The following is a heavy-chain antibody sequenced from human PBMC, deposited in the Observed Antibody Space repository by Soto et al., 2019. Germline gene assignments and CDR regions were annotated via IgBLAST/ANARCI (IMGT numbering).Heavy chain of an antibody. V-gene: IGHV4-30-4*01. CDR3: ASFLTLTTYYYDSSGYRFDY. J-gene: IGHJ4*02. CDR2: IYYSGST. D-gene: IGHD3-22*01. Sequence: SETLSFTCTVSGGSISSGDYYWSWIRQPPGKGLEWIGYIYYSGSTYYNPSLKSRVTISVDTSKNQFSLKLSSVTAADTAVYYCASFLTLTTYYYDSSGYRFDYWGQGTLVTVSS. CDR1: GGSISSGDYY.